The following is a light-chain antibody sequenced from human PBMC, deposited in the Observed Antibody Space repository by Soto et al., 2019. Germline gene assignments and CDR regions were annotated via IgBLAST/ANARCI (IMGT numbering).Light chain of an antibody. Sequence: QSVLTQPPSVSGGPGQRVTISCTGSSSNIGAGYDVHWYQQLPGTAPKLLIYGNSNRPSGVPDRFSGSKSGTSASLAITGLQAEDEGDYYCQSYDSSLSGWVFGGGTKLTVL. CDR2: GNS. J-gene: IGLJ2*01. V-gene: IGLV1-40*01. CDR3: QSYDSSLSGWV. CDR1: SSNIGAGYD.